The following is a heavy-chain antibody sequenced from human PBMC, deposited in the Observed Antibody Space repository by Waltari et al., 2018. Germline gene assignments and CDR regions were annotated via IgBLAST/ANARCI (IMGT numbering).Heavy chain of an antibody. CDR1: GFTFTSSA. D-gene: IGHD3-22*01. CDR3: AAGELDDSSGPDAFDI. CDR2: IVVGIGKT. J-gene: IGHJ3*02. Sequence: QMQLVQSGPEVKKPGTSVKVSCKASGFTFTSSAVQWVRQARGQRLEWIGWIVVGIGKTNYAQKFQERVTSTRGMSTSTAYMELSSLRSEDTAVYYCAAGELDDSSGPDAFDIWGQGTMVTVSS. V-gene: IGHV1-58*01.